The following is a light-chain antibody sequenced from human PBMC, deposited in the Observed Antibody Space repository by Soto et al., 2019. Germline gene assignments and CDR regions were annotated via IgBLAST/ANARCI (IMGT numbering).Light chain of an antibody. CDR2: GIS. J-gene: IGKJ1*01. CDR1: QSVPNSY. V-gene: IGKV3-20*01. CDR3: LQYGSSRT. Sequence: EIVLTQSPCALSLSQGERATLSCRASQSVPNSYFAWYQHKPGQAPRLLLYGISSRATGIPDRFSGSGSGTHFTLTISRLEPEDFAVYYCLQYGSSRTFGLGTNVDIK.